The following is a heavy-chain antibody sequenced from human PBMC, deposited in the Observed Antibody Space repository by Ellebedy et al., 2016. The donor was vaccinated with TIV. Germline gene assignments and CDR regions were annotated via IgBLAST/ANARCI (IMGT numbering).Heavy chain of an antibody. J-gene: IGHJ4*02. CDR3: ARARCSNTDCHIPGY. CDR1: GFTFKNYW. Sequence: GESLKISCAASGFTFKNYWMTWVRQAPGKGLEWVASIEDAGTETYSVDSAEGRFIISRDNAKNSLYLRINNPRDEDTAVYYCARARCSNTDCHIPGYWGQGTLVTVSS. V-gene: IGHV3-7*03. D-gene: IGHD4-11*01. CDR2: IEDAGTET.